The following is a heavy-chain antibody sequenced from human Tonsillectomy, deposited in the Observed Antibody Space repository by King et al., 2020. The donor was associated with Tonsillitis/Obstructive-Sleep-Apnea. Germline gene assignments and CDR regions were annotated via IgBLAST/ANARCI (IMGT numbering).Heavy chain of an antibody. CDR1: GFTFSSYE. CDR2: ISSSGSTI. CDR3: ARDDEGQWLKHDY. V-gene: IGHV3-48*03. J-gene: IGHJ4*02. Sequence: DVQLVESGGGLVQPGGSLRLSCAASGFTFSSYEMNWVRQAPGKGLEWVSYISSSGSTIYYADSVKGRFTISRDNAKNSLYLQMNSLRAEDTAVYYCARDDEGQWLKHDYWGQGTLVTVSS. D-gene: IGHD6-19*01.